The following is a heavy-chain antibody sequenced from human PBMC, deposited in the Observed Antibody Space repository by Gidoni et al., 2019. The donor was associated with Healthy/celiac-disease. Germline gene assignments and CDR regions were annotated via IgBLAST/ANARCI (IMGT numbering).Heavy chain of an antibody. V-gene: IGHV3-66*01. Sequence: EVQLVESGGGLVQPGGSLRLSCAASGFTVSSTYMSWVRQAPGKGLEWVAGLDSGGSTYYADAVKGRFTVARDNSKNTLYLQMNSLRVEDTAVYYGAGGIPGGGLQPQILDDYWGQGTLVTVSS. CDR3: AGGIPGGGLQPQILDDY. CDR1: GFTVSSTY. D-gene: IGHD1-1*01. J-gene: IGHJ4*02. CDR2: LDSGGST.